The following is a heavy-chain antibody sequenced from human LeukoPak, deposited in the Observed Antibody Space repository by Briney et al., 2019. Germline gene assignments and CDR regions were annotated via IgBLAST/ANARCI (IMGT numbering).Heavy chain of an antibody. Sequence: GESLKISCKGSGYSFTSYWIGWVRQMPGKGLEWMGIIYPGDSETRYRPSFQGQVTISADKSISTAYLQWSSLKASDTAMYYCARRSRYSSSSYFDYWGQGTLVTVSS. D-gene: IGHD6-6*01. CDR2: IYPGDSET. CDR3: ARRSRYSSSSYFDY. J-gene: IGHJ4*02. CDR1: GYSFTSYW. V-gene: IGHV5-51*01.